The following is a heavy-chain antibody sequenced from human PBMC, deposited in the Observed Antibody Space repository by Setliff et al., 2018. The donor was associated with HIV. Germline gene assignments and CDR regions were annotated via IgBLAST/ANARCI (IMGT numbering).Heavy chain of an antibody. CDR1: GGSISSGSYY. CDR3: ARTAMARYYYYMDV. CDR2: IYTSGST. D-gene: IGHD5-18*01. J-gene: IGHJ6*03. Sequence: TLSLTCTVSGGSISSGSYYWSWIRQPAGKGLEWIGRIYTSGSTNYNPSLKSRVTISVDTSKNQFSLKLSSVTAADTAVYYCARTAMARYYYYMDVWGKGTMVTVSS. V-gene: IGHV4-61*02.